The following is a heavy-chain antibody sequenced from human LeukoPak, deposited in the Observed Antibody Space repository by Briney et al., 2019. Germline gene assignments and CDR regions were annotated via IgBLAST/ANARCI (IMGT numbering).Heavy chain of an antibody. CDR3: TTNLYIAVAGDFDY. J-gene: IGHJ4*02. V-gene: IGHV3-73*01. CDR1: GFTFSGSA. D-gene: IGHD6-19*01. CDR2: IRSKANSYAT. Sequence: GGSLRLSCAASGFTFSGSAMHWVRQASGKGLEWVGRIRSKANSYATAYAASVKGRFTISRDDSKNTAYLQMNSLKTEDTAVYYCTTNLYIAVAGDFDYWGQGTLVTVSS.